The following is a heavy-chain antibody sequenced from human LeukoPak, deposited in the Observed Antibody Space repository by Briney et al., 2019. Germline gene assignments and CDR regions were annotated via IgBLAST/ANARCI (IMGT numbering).Heavy chain of an antibody. D-gene: IGHD1-1*01. V-gene: IGHV3-23*01. CDR2: ISDSGDFT. CDR1: GFTFSNYA. CDR3: ARAPPYTKYFDY. Sequence: GGSLRLSCAGSGFTFSNYALSWVRRAPGQGLEWVSTISDSGDFTFYADAVKGRFTISRDNSKNTLYLQMYSLRAEDTAIYYCARAPPYTKYFDYWGRGTLLTVSS. J-gene: IGHJ4*02.